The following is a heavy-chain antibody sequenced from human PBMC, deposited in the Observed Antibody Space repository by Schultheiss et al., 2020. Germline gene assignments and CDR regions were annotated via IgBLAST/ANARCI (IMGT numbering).Heavy chain of an antibody. J-gene: IGHJ6*02. CDR1: GFTFSSYW. CDR3: ARVSGTGEVVFVWGGYYYYGMDI. V-gene: IGHV3-7*01. D-gene: IGHD7-27*01. CDR2: IKQDGSEK. Sequence: GGSLRLSCAASGFTFSSYWMSWVRQAPGKGLEWVANIKQDGSEKYYVDSVKGRFTISRDNAKNSLYLQMNSLRAEDTAVYYCARVSGTGEVVFVWGGYYYYGMDIWGQGTTVTVSS.